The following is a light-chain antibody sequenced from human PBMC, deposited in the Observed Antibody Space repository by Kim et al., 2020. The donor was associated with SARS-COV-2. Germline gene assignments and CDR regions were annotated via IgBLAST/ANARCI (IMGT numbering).Light chain of an antibody. J-gene: IGLJ2*01. CDR2: DVN. CDR1: SSDIGGYHY. Sequence: QSALTQPRSVSGSPGQSVTISCTGTSSDIGGYHYVSWYQQHPGKAPKLMIYDVNKRPSGVPYRFSGSKSGNTASLTISGLQAEDEADYYCCSYAGSYTLVVFGGGTQLTVL. V-gene: IGLV2-11*01. CDR3: CSYAGSYTLVV.